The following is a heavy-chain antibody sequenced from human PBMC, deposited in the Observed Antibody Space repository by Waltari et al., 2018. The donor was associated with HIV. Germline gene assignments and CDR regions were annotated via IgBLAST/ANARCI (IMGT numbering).Heavy chain of an antibody. CDR1: GFNFSSFW. CDR3: ARGGFYGSGSKVN. V-gene: IGHV3-7*04. J-gene: IGHJ4*02. D-gene: IGHD3-10*01. Sequence: EVQLVESGGGLVQPGGSLRLSCAASGFNFSSFWMSWVRQAAGKGLEWVANIKQDGSEKYYVDSVNGRFTISRDNAENSLYLQMNSLRAEDTAVYYCARGGFYGSGSKVNWGQGTLVTVSS. CDR2: IKQDGSEK.